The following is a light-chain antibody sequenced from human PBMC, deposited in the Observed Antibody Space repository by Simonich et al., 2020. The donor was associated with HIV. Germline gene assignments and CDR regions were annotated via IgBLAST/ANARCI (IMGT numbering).Light chain of an antibody. CDR1: QSLVHSDGNTY. CDR3: MQGTHWPVT. J-gene: IGKJ4*01. CDR2: KVS. Sequence: DVVMTQSPLSLPVTLGQPASISRRSSQSLVHSDGNTYFNWFKQSPGQSPRRLIYKVSNRDSGVPDRFSGRGSGTDFTLKISRVEAEDVGVYFCMQGTHWPVTFGGGTKVEIK. V-gene: IGKV2-30*02.